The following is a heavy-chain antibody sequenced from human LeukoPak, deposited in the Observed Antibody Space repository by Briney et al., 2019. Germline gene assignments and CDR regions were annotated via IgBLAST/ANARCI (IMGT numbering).Heavy chain of an antibody. V-gene: IGHV1-18*01. CDR1: GYTFTSYG. Sequence: ASVKVSCKAAGYTFTSYGISWVRQAPGQGLEWMGWISAYNGNTNYAQKLQGRVTMTTDTSTSTAYMELRSLRSDDTAVYYCASSIAAAGGFDYWGQGTLVTVSS. D-gene: IGHD6-13*01. CDR2: ISAYNGNT. CDR3: ASSIAAAGGFDY. J-gene: IGHJ4*02.